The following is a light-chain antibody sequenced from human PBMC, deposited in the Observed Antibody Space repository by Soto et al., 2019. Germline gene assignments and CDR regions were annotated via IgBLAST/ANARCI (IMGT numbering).Light chain of an antibody. CDR2: DAS. V-gene: IGKV3D-20*01. CDR3: QQFDNLIT. CDR1: QSINNNY. J-gene: IGKJ4*01. Sequence: EIVLTQSPATLSLSPGERDTLSCGASQSINNNYLAWYQQKPGLAHRLLIYDASTRSAGIPDRFSGSGSGTDFTLTSSRLEPEDFAVYYCQQFDNLITFGGGTKVEIK.